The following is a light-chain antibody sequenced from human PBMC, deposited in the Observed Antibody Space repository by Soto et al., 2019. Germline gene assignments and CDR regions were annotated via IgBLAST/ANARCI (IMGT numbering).Light chain of an antibody. CDR1: SXDIGAYDY. CDR3: SSYTSSSTPWV. CDR2: EVT. J-gene: IGLJ1*01. Sequence: QSALTQPASVSGSPGQSITISCTGTSXDIGAYDYVSWYQQYPGRVPKLLIHEVTNRPSGVSDRFSGSKSGNTASLTISGLQTEDEADYYCSSYTSSSTPWVFGTGTKVTVL. V-gene: IGLV2-14*01.